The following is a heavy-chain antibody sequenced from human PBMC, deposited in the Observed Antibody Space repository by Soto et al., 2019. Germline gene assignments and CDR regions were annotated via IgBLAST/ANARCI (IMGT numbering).Heavy chain of an antibody. D-gene: IGHD3-10*01. CDR1: GFTFKNFA. CDR3: AKDSVAYNGEWDWFDL. CDR2: MGGSGSSA. Sequence: EAQLLESGGGLVQPGGSLRLSCAASGFTFKNFAVSWVRQAPGKGMEWVSAMGGSGSSANYADSVKGRFTVSRDDSKSSLYLQMSGLSVDDTALYYCAKDSVAYNGEWDWFDLWGQGTLVTVSS. J-gene: IGHJ5*02. V-gene: IGHV3-23*01.